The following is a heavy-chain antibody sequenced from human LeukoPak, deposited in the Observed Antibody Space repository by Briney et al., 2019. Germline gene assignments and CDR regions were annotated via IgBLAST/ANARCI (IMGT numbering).Heavy chain of an antibody. J-gene: IGHJ4*02. CDR1: GYTFTGYY. V-gene: IGHV1-18*04. Sequence: ASVKVSCKASGYTFTGYYMHWVRRAPGQGLEWMGWISAYNGNTNYAQKLQGRVTMTTDTSTSTAYMELRSLRSDDTAVYYCARELYGAGDYWGQGTLVTVSS. CDR3: ARELYGAGDY. D-gene: IGHD3-10*01. CDR2: ISAYNGNT.